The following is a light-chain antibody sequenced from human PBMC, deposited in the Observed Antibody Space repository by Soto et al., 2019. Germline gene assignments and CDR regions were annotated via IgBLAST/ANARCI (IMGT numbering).Light chain of an antibody. CDR3: SSFTTNYFYV. CDR2: GVT. CDR1: GSEIGAYNY. Sequence: QSALTQPASVSGSHGRSITISCTGTGSEIGAYNYVSWYQQHPGKAPKLIIHGVTHRPSGVSTRFSASKSAYTASLTISGLQAEDEADYYCSSFTTNYFYVFGPGTNVTVL. J-gene: IGLJ1*01. V-gene: IGLV2-14*01.